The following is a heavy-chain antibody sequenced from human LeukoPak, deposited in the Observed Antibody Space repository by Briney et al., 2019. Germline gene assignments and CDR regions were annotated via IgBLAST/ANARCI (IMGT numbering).Heavy chain of an antibody. CDR1: GFTFSSYG. Sequence: PGGSLRLSCAASGFTFSSYGMHWVRQAPGKGLEWVAFIRYDGSNKYYADSVKGRFTISRDNAKNSLYLQMNSLRAEDTAVYYCAREEAFDIWGQGTMVTVSS. V-gene: IGHV3-30*02. CDR3: AREEAFDI. J-gene: IGHJ3*02. CDR2: IRYDGSNK.